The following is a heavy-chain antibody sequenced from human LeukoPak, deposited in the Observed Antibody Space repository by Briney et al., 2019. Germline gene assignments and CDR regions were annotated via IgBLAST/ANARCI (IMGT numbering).Heavy chain of an antibody. J-gene: IGHJ5*02. CDR1: GFTFSSYS. CDR3: ARYTTGDNWFDP. D-gene: IGHD2-21*01. CDR2: ITSSSTFI. V-gene: IGHV3-21*01. Sequence: GGSLRLSCAASGFTFSSYSTNWLRQAPGKGLEWVSSITSSSTFINYADSVKGRFTISRDNAKNSVFLQMNSLRVEDTAVYYCARYTTGDNWFDPWGQGTLVTVSS.